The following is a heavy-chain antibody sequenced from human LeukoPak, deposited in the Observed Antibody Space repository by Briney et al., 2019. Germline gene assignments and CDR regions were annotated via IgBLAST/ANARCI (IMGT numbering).Heavy chain of an antibody. Sequence: ASVKVSCKASGYTFTSYGISWVRQAPGQGLEWMGWISAYNGNTNYAQKLQGRVTMTTDTSTSTAYMELCSLRSEDTAVYYCASNSITIFGVVTYYYGMDVWGQGTTVTVSS. D-gene: IGHD3-3*01. J-gene: IGHJ6*02. CDR1: GYTFTSYG. CDR3: ASNSITIFGVVTYYYGMDV. V-gene: IGHV1-18*01. CDR2: ISAYNGNT.